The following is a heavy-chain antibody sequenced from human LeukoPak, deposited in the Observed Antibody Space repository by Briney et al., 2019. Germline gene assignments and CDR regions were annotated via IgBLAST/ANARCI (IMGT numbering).Heavy chain of an antibody. CDR1: GGTFSSYA. CDR2: IIPIFGAA. CDR3: ARDHSRGPYNWFDP. D-gene: IGHD5-18*01. J-gene: IGHJ5*02. V-gene: IGHV1-69*06. Sequence: GASVKVSCKASGGTFSSYAISWVRQAPGQGLEWMGGIIPIFGAANYAQKFQGRVTITADKSTSTAYMERSSLRSEDTAVYYCARDHSRGPYNWFDPWGQGTLVTVSS.